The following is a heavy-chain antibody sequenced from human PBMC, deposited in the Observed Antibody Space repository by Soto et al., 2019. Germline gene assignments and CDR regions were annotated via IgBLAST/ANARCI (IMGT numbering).Heavy chain of an antibody. CDR1: GGSISSGDYY. CDR2: IYYSGST. Sequence: PSETLSLTCTVSGGSISSGDYYWSWIRQPPGKGLEWIGYIYYSGSTYYNPSLESRVTISVDTSKNQFSLKLSSVTAADTAVYYSARVDDSSGYYKFDYWGQGTLVTVSS. J-gene: IGHJ4*02. V-gene: IGHV4-30-4*01. CDR3: ARVDDSSGYYKFDY. D-gene: IGHD3-22*01.